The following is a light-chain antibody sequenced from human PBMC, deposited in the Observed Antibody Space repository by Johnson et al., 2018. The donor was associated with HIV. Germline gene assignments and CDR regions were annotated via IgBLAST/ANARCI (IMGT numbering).Light chain of an antibody. J-gene: IGLJ1*01. CDR3: GTWDISLRSYV. V-gene: IGLV1-51*02. CDR2: ENN. Sequence: QSVLTQPHSVSAAPGQKVTISCSGSSSNIGNNYVSWYQQLPGTAPKLLIYENNKRPSGIPDRFSGSKSGTSATLGITGLQTGDEADYYCGTWDISLRSYVFGTATKVTVL. CDR1: SSNIGNNY.